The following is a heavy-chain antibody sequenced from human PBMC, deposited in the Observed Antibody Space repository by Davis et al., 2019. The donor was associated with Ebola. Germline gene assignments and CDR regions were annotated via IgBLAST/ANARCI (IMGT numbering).Heavy chain of an antibody. CDR3: ARGATWFDP. D-gene: IGHD1-26*01. Sequence: MPSETLSLTCAVYGGSFSGYYWSWIRKPPGKGLEWIGEINHSGSTNYNPSLKSRVTISVDTSKNQFSLKLSSVTAADTAVYYCARGATWFDPWGQGTLVTVSS. J-gene: IGHJ5*02. V-gene: IGHV4-34*01. CDR1: GGSFSGYY. CDR2: INHSGST.